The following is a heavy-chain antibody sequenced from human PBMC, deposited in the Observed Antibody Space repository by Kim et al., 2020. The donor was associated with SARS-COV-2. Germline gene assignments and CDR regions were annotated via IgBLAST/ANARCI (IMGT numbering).Heavy chain of an antibody. V-gene: IGHV4-30-4*01. D-gene: IGHD1-20*01. Sequence: SETLSLTCTVSGGSISSGDYYWSWIRQPPGKGLEWIGYIYYSGSTYYNPSLKSRVTISVDTSKNQFSLKLSSVTAADPAVYYCARNTPLTGTTRLYSYYYMNVWGKGATVTVSS. CDR2: IYYSGST. CDR1: GGSISSGDYY. CDR3: ARNTPLTGTTRLYSYYYMNV. J-gene: IGHJ6*03.